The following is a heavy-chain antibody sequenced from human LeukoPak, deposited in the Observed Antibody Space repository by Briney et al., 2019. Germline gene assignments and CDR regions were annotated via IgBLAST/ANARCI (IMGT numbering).Heavy chain of an antibody. CDR2: VSDDGRHT. D-gene: IGHD2-15*01. Sequence: PGGSLRLSCAASGFTFSSYGIHWVRQAPGKGLEGVAVVSDDGRHTHYADSVKGRFAISRDNSKSTLYLQMNSLRVEDTAVYYCAKGCSKGGSCYILDYWGQGTLVTVSS. V-gene: IGHV3-30*18. J-gene: IGHJ4*02. CDR3: AKGCSKGGSCYILDY. CDR1: GFTFSSYG.